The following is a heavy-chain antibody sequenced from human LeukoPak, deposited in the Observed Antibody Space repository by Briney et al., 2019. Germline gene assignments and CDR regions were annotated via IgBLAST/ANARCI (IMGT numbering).Heavy chain of an antibody. Sequence: GGSLRLSCAASGFTFSSYEMNWVRQAPGKGLEWASYISSSGFAIHYADSVKGRFTISRDNANNMVYLQMNSLRAEDTAVYYCARYRMVSYYFDNWGQGSLVTVSS. CDR2: ISSSGFAI. D-gene: IGHD2-21*01. V-gene: IGHV3-48*03. J-gene: IGHJ4*02. CDR3: ARYRMVSYYFDN. CDR1: GFTFSSYE.